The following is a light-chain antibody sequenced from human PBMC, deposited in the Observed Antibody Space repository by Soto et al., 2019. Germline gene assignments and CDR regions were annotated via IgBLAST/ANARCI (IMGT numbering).Light chain of an antibody. CDR2: GNS. Sequence: QPVLTQPPSVSGAPGQRVTISCTGSSSHIGAGYDVHWYQQLPGTAPKLLIYGNSNRHSGVPDRLSGSKSGTSASLAITGLQAEDEADYYWQSYDSSLSGVVFGGGTKLTVL. J-gene: IGLJ2*01. V-gene: IGLV1-40*01. CDR3: QSYDSSLSGVV. CDR1: SSHIGAGYD.